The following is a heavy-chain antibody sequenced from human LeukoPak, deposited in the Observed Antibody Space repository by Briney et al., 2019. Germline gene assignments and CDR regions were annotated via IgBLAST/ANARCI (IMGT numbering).Heavy chain of an antibody. CDR1: GFTFSTYG. D-gene: IGHD3-10*01. J-gene: IGHJ4*02. CDR3: PKGMVRGYYFDC. V-gene: IGHV3-23*01. CDR2: ISGSSDAT. Sequence: GGSLRLSCAASGFTFSTYGMSWVRQAPGKGLEWVSAISGSSDATFYADSVKGRFTVSRDNSKNTLYLQMNSLRAEDTAVYFCPKGMVRGYYFDCWGQGTLITVSS.